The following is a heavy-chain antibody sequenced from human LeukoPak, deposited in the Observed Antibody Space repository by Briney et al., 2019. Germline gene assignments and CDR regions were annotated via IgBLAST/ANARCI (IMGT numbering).Heavy chain of an antibody. V-gene: IGHV4-39*01. CDR2: IYYSGST. D-gene: IGHD3-22*01. Sequence: PSETLSLTCTVSGGSISSSSYYWGWIRQPPGKGLEWIGSIYYSGSTYYNPSLKSRVTISVDTSKNQFSLKLSSVTAADTAVYYCARSVYYYDSSGPTYAYNWFDPWGQGTLVTVSS. CDR3: ARSVYYYDSSGPTYAYNWFDP. CDR1: GGSISSSSYY. J-gene: IGHJ5*02.